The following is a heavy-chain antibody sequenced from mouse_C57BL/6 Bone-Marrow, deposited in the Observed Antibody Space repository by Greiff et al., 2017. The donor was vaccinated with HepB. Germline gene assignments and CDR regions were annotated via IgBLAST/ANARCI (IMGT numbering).Heavy chain of an antibody. CDR1: GFSFNTYA. CDR3: FTGTDWYFDV. CDR2: IRSKSNNYAT. J-gene: IGHJ1*03. V-gene: IGHV10-1*01. D-gene: IGHD4-1*01. Sequence: EVQLMESGGGLVQPKGSLKLSCAASGFSFNTYAMNWVRQAPGKGLEWVARIRSKSNNYATYYADSVKDRFTISRDDSESMLYLQMNNLKTEDTAMYYCFTGTDWYFDVWGTGTTVTVSS.